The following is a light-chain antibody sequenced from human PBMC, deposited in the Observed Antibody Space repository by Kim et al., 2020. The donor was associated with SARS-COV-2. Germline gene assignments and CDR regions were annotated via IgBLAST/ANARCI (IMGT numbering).Light chain of an antibody. CDR3: SSYTSSSTDVL. J-gene: IGLJ2*01. Sequence: SITISCTGTSSDVGGYNYVTWYQQHPGKAPQLMIYDVSKRPSGVSNRFSGSKSGNTASLTICELQAEDEADYYCSSYTSSSTDVLFGGGTQLTVL. CDR1: SSDVGGYNY. V-gene: IGLV2-14*03. CDR2: DVS.